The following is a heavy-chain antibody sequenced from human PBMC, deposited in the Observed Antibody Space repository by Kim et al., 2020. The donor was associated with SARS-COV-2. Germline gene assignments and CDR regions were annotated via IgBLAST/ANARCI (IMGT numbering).Heavy chain of an antibody. CDR1: GFTFGDYT. J-gene: IGHJ3*02. CDR3: AKEGYSARRAFDI. D-gene: IGHD2-15*01. Sequence: GGSLRLSCAASGFTFGDYTMHWVRQGPGKSLEWVSGISWNSGSKGYADSVKGRFTTSRDNAKNSLYLQMNSLRPEDTAFYYCAKEGYSARRAFDIWGQGTLVTVSP. V-gene: IGHV3-9*01. CDR2: ISWNSGSK.